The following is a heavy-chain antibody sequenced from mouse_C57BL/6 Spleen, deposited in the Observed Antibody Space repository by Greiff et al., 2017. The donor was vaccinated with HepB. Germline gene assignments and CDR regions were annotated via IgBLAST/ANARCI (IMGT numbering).Heavy chain of an antibody. CDR3: ARVPPLTTVVAPRYFDV. Sequence: EVMLVESGGGLVQPGGSLSLSCAASGFTFTDYYMSWVRQPPGKALEWLGFIRNKANGYTTAYSASVKVRFTISRDNSQSILYLQLNALRAEDSATDYVARVPPLTTVVAPRYFDVWGTGTTVTVSS. D-gene: IGHD1-1*01. V-gene: IGHV7-3*01. CDR2: IRNKANGYTT. CDR1: GFTFTDYY. J-gene: IGHJ1*03.